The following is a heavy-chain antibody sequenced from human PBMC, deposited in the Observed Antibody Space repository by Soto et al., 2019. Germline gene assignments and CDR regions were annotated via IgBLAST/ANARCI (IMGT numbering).Heavy chain of an antibody. Sequence: KTSETLSLTCAVSGYSISSGYYWGWIRQPPGKGLEWIGSIYRSGSTYYNPSLKSRVTISVDTSKNQFSLKLSSVTAADTAVYYCARSGYSYGYAIFDYWGQGTLVTVSS. V-gene: IGHV4-38-2*01. CDR1: GYSISSGYY. J-gene: IGHJ4*02. CDR2: IYRSGST. CDR3: ARSGYSYGYAIFDY. D-gene: IGHD5-18*01.